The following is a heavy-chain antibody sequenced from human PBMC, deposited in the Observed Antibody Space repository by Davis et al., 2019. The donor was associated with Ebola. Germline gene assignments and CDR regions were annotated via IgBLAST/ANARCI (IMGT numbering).Heavy chain of an antibody. V-gene: IGHV3-53*01. CDR1: GFTVSSNY. CDR3: ARELYYYDSSGAFDI. D-gene: IGHD3-22*01. J-gene: IGHJ3*02. Sequence: GESLKISCAASGFTVSSNYMSWVRQAPGKGLEWVSVIYSGGSTYYADSVKGRFTISRDNSKNTLYLQMNSLRAEDTAVYYCARELYYYDSSGAFDIWGQGTMVTVSS. CDR2: IYSGGST.